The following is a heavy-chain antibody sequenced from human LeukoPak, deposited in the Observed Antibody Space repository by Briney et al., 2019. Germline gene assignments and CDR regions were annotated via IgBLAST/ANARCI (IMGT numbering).Heavy chain of an antibody. CDR3: TREGLWGEDYYGVY. D-gene: IGHD3-10*01. CDR2: IRSKAYGGTT. CDR1: GFTFSDHY. V-gene: IGHV3-49*03. Sequence: GGSLRLSCAASGFTFSDHYIDWFRQAPGKGLEWVGFIRSKAYGGTTEYAASVKGRFTISRDDSKSIAYLQMNSLKTEDTAVYYCTREGLWGEDYYGVYWGQGTLVTVSS. J-gene: IGHJ4*02.